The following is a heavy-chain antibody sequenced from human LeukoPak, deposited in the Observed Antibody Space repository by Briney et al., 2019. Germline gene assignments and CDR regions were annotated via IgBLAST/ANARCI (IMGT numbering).Heavy chain of an antibody. CDR2: INPNSGGT. Sequence: APVKVSCKASGYTFTGYYMHWVRQTPGQGLEGMGWINPNSGGTNYAQKFRGRVTMTRDTSISTAYMELSRLRSDDTAVYYCARDLEWLYPGGAFDIWGQGTMVTVSS. CDR3: ARDLEWLYPGGAFDI. CDR1: GYTFTGYY. V-gene: IGHV1-2*02. J-gene: IGHJ3*02. D-gene: IGHD3-3*01.